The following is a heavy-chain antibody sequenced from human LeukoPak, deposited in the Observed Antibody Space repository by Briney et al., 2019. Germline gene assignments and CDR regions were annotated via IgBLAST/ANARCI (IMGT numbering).Heavy chain of an antibody. D-gene: IGHD3-16*02. CDR1: GGSISSYY. CDR2: IYYSGST. V-gene: IGHV4-59*01. CDR3: AREKSYDYVWGSYRYGGNWFDP. J-gene: IGHJ5*02. Sequence: SETLSLTCTVSGGSISSYYWSWIRQPPGKELEWIGYIYYSGSTNYNPSLKSRVTISVDTSKNQFSLKLSSVTAADTAVYYCAREKSYDYVWGSYRYGGNWFDPWGQGTLVTVSS.